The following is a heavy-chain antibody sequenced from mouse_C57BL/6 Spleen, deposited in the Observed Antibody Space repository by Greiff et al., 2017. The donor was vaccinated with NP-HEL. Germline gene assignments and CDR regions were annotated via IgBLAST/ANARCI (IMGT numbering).Heavy chain of an antibody. CDR1: GYSFTSYY. CDR2: IYPGSGNT. V-gene: IGHV1-66*01. J-gene: IGHJ2*01. D-gene: IGHD2-4*01. Sequence: VKLMESGPELVKPGASVKISCKASGYSFTSYYIHWVKQRPGQGLEWIGWIYPGSGNTKYNEKFKGKATLTADTSSSTAYMQLSSLTSEDSAVYYCAREDDYYFDYWGQGTTLTVSS. CDR3: AREDDYYFDY.